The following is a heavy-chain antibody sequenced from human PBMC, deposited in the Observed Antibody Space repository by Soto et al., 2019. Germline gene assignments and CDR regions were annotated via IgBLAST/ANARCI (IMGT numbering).Heavy chain of an antibody. Sequence: GGSLRLSCAASGFTFSSYWMRWVRQAPGKGLEWVANIKQGGSEKYYVDSVKGRFTISRDNAKNSLYLQMNSLRAEDTAVYYCARSEDYYDSSGYYYYYYYGMDVRGQGTTVTASS. D-gene: IGHD3-22*01. J-gene: IGHJ6*02. V-gene: IGHV3-7*03. CDR1: GFTFSSYW. CDR3: ARSEDYYDSSGYYYYYYYGMDV. CDR2: IKQGGSEK.